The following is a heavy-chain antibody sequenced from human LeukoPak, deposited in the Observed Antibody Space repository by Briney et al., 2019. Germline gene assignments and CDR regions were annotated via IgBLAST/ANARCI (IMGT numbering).Heavy chain of an antibody. CDR2: ISSSGST. V-gene: IGHV4-4*07. D-gene: IGHD6-13*01. Sequence: GSLRLSCAGSGFTFSSYAMSWVGQAPGNGLEGIGRISSSGSTCYNASLRRRVTISVDTSRKELSLKVILVTAADTAVYSCARGVIATGGNDFDYWGQGTLVTVSS. J-gene: IGHJ4*02. CDR1: GFTFSSYA. CDR3: ARGVIATGGNDFDY.